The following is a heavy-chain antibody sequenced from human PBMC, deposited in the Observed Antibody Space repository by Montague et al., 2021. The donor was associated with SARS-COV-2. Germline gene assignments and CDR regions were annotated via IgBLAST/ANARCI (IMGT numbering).Heavy chain of an antibody. CDR1: GGSFSKYY. CDR3: ARGILSMNVAVVVLLGGIYYFDS. D-gene: IGHD3-22*01. Sequence: SETLSLTCAVYGGSFSKYYWSWIRQPPGKGLERIGESTHRGSTNYNPSLKSRVTVSVDTSKNQFSLKLSPGTAADTAAYYCARGILSMNVAVVVLLGGIYYFDSWGQGTLVTVSS. J-gene: IGHJ4*02. V-gene: IGHV4-34*01. CDR2: STHRGST.